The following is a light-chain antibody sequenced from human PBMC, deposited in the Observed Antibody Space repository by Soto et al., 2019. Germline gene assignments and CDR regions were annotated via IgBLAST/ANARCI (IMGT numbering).Light chain of an antibody. J-gene: IGLJ2*01. Sequence: QSVLTQPPSASGTPGHRVTISCSGSFSNIGSNTVNWYQQLPGTAPKLLIYSDHQGPSGVPDRFSGSKSGTSASLDISGLQSDDEADYYCAAWDDNLNGPVFGGGTKLTVL. CDR3: AAWDDNLNGPV. CDR1: FSNIGSNT. CDR2: SDH. V-gene: IGLV1-44*01.